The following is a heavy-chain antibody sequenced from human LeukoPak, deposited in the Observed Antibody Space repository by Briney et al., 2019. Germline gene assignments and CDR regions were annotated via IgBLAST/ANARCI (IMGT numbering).Heavy chain of an antibody. CDR3: ARDIVLMVYDY. J-gene: IGHJ4*02. CDR1: GFTFAGYW. V-gene: IGHV3-7*01. D-gene: IGHD2-8*01. Sequence: QPGGSLRLSCAASGFTFAGYWMTWVRQAPGKGLEWVANIKQDGSEKYYVDSVKGRFTISRDNAKNSLYLQMNSLRAEDTAIYYCARDIVLMVYDYWGQGTLVTVSS. CDR2: IKQDGSEK.